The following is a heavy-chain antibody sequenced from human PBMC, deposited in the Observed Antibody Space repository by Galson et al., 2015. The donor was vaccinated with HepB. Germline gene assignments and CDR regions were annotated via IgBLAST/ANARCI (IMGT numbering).Heavy chain of an antibody. D-gene: IGHD3-10*01. Sequence: SLRLSCAASGFTFSIHAMSWVHQAPGKGLECVSYISTSSTIYYADSVKGRFTISRDNAKNSLYLQMNSLRDEDTAVYYCVRSRGGSLWGQGTLVTVSS. CDR3: VRSRGGSL. CDR2: ISTSSTI. V-gene: IGHV3-48*02. CDR1: GFTFSIHA. J-gene: IGHJ4*02.